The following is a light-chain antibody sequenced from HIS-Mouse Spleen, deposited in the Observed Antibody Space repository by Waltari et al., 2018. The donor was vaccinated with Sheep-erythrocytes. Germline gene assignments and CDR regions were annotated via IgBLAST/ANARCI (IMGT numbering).Light chain of an antibody. CDR3: SSYAGSNNWV. CDR2: EVS. J-gene: IGLJ3*02. CDR1: SSDVGGYNY. Sequence: QSALTQPPSASGSPGQSVTIPSTGTSSDVGGYNYFSWYQQHPGKAPKLMIYEVSKRPSGVPDRFSGSKSGHTASLTVSGLQAEDEADYYCSSYAGSNNWVFGGGTKLTVL. V-gene: IGLV2-8*01.